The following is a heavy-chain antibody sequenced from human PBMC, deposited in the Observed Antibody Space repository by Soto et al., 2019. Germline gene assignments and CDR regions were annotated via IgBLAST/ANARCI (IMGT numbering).Heavy chain of an antibody. CDR1: GGSISSVGYY. CDR3: ASDRGVVYSYGTGGFDY. V-gene: IGHV4-31*03. Sequence: QVQLQESGPGLVKPSQTLSLTCTVSGGSISSVGYYWSWIRQHPGKGLEWIGYIYYSGSTYYNPSLKSRVTISVDTSKNLFSLKLSSVTAADTAVYYCASDRGVVYSYGTGGFDYWGQGTLVTVSS. J-gene: IGHJ4*02. D-gene: IGHD5-18*01. CDR2: IYYSGST.